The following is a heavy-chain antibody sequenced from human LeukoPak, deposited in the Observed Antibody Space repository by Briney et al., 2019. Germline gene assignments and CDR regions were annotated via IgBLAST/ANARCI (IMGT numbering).Heavy chain of an antibody. CDR3: AKDIQSDDFWSGSTFDY. D-gene: IGHD3-3*01. CDR1: GFTFSNYW. V-gene: IGHV3-7*03. J-gene: IGHJ4*02. Sequence: PGGSLRLSCAASGFTFSNYWMSWVRQAPGKGLEWVANIKQDGSEKYYVDSVKGRFTISRDNAKNSLYLQMNSLRAEDTAVYYCAKDIQSDDFWSGSTFDYWGQGTLVTVSS. CDR2: IKQDGSEK.